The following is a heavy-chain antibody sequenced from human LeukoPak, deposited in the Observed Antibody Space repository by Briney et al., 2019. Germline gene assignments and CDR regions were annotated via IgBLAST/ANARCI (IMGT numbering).Heavy chain of an antibody. D-gene: IGHD3-16*01. CDR2: ISASGDYT. V-gene: IGHV3-23*01. J-gene: IGHJ4*02. Sequence: SGGSLRLSWAASGFTFGNSVMYWVRQAPGKGLEWVSAISASGDYTSYADSVRGRFTISRDNSKDTLYLQMNALRAEDTAMYYCATLGVRADRRGIDYWGQGTLVTGAS. CDR3: ATLGVRADRRGIDY. CDR1: GFTFGNSV.